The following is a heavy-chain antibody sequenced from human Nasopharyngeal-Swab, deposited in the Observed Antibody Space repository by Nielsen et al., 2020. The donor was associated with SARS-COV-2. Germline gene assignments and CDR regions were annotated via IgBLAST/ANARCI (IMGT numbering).Heavy chain of an antibody. V-gene: IGHV4-59*01. Sequence: REAPGKGRGWVGYIYYSGSTNYSPSLKSRVTISVDTSKNQFSRKLSSVTAADTAVYYCAGEVAGSGWDYWGQGTLVTVSS. CDR2: IYYSGST. J-gene: IGHJ4*02. CDR3: AGEVAGSGWDY. D-gene: IGHD6-19*01.